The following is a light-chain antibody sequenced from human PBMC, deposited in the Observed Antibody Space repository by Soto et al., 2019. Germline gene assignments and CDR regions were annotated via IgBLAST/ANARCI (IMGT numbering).Light chain of an antibody. V-gene: IGKV3-15*01. CDR2: GAS. CDR3: QQYNNWPRT. CDR1: QSISSY. Sequence: EVVLTQSPDTLSLPPGERATLSCRASQSISSYLAWYQQKPGQAPRLLIYGASTRATGIPARFSGSGSGTEFTLTISSLQSEDFAVYYCQQYNNWPRTFGQGTKV. J-gene: IGKJ1*01.